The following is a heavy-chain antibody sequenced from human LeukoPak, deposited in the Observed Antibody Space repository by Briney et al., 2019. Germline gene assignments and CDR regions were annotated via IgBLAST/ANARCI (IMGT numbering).Heavy chain of an antibody. CDR3: ARDGPTAAPFDY. CDR2: INPSGGST. D-gene: IGHD2-2*01. Sequence: GASVKVSCKASGYRFTSYDMHWVRQAPGQGLEWIGIINPSGGSTSYAQRFQGRVAMTRDTSTTTVYMEVNSLTSEDTAVYFCARDGPTAAPFDYWGQGTLVTVSS. CDR1: GYRFTSYD. J-gene: IGHJ4*02. V-gene: IGHV1-46*01.